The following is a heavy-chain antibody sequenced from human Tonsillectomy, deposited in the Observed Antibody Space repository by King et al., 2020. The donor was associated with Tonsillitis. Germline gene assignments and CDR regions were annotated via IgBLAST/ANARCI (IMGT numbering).Heavy chain of an antibody. CDR2: IYYSGST. J-gene: IGHJ3*02. CDR1: GGSIISGGYS. CDR3: ARDLAVPGTKSFDI. D-gene: IGHD6-13*01. V-gene: IGHV4-30-4*07. Sequence: QLQESGPGLVKASQTLSLTCAVSGGSIISGGYSWSWIRQPPGKGLEWIGYIYYSGSTYYNPSLKSRVTISVDTSKNQFSLKLSSVTAADTAMYYCARDLAVPGTKSFDIWGQGTMVSVSS.